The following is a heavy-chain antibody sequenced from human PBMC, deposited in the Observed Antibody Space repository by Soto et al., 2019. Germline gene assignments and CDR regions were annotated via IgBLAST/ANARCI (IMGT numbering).Heavy chain of an antibody. D-gene: IGHD1-26*01. CDR3: ARDRALELGDY. CDR2: ISGYNDNT. CDR1: AYTFTSYG. J-gene: IGHJ4*02. V-gene: IGHV1-18*01. Sequence: GASVKVYCKASAYTFTSYGISWVRQAPGQGLEWMGWISGYNDNTNYAQKLQGRVTMTTDTSTSTAYMELRSLRSDDTAVYYCARDRALELGDYWGQGTLVPVSS.